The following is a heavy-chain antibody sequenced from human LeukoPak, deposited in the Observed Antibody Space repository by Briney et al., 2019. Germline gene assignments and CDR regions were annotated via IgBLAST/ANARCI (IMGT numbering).Heavy chain of an antibody. CDR1: GGSLRSYS. V-gene: IGHV4-4*07. D-gene: IGHD3-22*01. J-gene: IGHJ4*02. CDR3: ARGSREDSSGYYLFDS. Sequence: SETLSLTCTVSGGSLRSYSWTWIRQPAGKGLEWIGRIFSSGSTNCNPSLKSRVTMSVDASKNQFSLKLGSVTAADTAVYFCARGSREDSSGYYLFDSWGQGTLVTVSS. CDR2: IFSSGST.